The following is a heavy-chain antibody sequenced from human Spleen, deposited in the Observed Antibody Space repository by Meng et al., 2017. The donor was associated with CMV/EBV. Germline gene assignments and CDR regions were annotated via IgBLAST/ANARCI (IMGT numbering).Heavy chain of an antibody. D-gene: IGHD2-2*01. V-gene: IGHV4-30-4*08. CDR3: ARGECSSTSCNDAFDI. CDR2: IYYSGST. Sequence: GSISSGDYYWSWIRQPPGKGLEWIGYIYYSGSTYYNPSLKSRVTISVDTSKNQFSLKLSSVTAADTAVYYCARGECSSTSCNDAFDIWGQGTMVTVSS. J-gene: IGHJ3*02. CDR1: GSISSGDYY.